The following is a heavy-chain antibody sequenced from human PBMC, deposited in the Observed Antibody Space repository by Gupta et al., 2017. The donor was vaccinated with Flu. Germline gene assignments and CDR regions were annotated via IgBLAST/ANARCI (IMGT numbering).Heavy chain of an antibody. D-gene: IGHD1-1*01. CDR3: ARFASRTEPGQFWFFDL. J-gene: IGHJ2*01. V-gene: IGHV1-18*01. CDR1: GYSFNSFD. Sequence: QVQLVQSGAEVKKPGASVTVSCKPSGYSFNSFDLSWVRQAPGQGLEWLGWISTKNGITKYAQNFQGRITVTRDTFTSTAYMELRSLKSDDTAMYFCARFASRTEPGQFWFFDLWGRGTLVTVSS. CDR2: ISTKNGIT.